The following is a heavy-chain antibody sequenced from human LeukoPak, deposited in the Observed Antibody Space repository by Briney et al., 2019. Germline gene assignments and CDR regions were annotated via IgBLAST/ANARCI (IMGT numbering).Heavy chain of an antibody. J-gene: IGHJ4*03. CDR1: GGSFSTYY. CDR2: INHRGDT. D-gene: IGHD1-1*01. V-gene: IGHV4-34*01. Sequence: SETLSLTCAVYGGSFSTYYWSWIRQSPGKGLEWIAEINHRGDTKYNPSVKSRVTISVDTSKNQFSLKVMSLTAADTAVYYCARGPTISETGYFDFWGQGTLVTVSS. CDR3: ARGPTISETGYFDF.